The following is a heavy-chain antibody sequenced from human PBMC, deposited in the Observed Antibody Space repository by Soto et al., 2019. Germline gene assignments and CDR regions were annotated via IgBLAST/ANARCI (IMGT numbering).Heavy chain of an antibody. J-gene: IGHJ3*02. CDR3: AGSLFGEAVPDAFDI. CDR2: ISSSGSTI. V-gene: IGHV3-11*01. CDR1: GFTFSDYY. D-gene: IGHD3-10*02. Sequence: GGSLRLSCAASGFTFSDYYMSWIRQAPGKGLEWVSYISSSGSTIYYADSVKGRFTISRDNAKNSLYLQMNSLRAEDTAVYYCAGSLFGEAVPDAFDIWGQGTMVTVSS.